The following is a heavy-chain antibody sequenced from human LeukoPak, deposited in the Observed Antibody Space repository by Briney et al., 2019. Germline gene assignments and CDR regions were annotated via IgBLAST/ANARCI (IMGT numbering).Heavy chain of an antibody. J-gene: IGHJ5*02. CDR1: GYTFTGYY. CDR2: INPNSGGT. CDR3: ARDLGCSSTSCYTKNWFDP. Sequence: SVKVSCKASGYTFTGYYMHWVRQAPGQGLEWMGWINPNSGGTNYAQKFQGRVTMTRDTSISTAYMELSRLRSDDTAVYYCARDLGCSSTSCYTKNWFDPWGQGTLVTVSS. D-gene: IGHD2-2*02. V-gene: IGHV1-2*02.